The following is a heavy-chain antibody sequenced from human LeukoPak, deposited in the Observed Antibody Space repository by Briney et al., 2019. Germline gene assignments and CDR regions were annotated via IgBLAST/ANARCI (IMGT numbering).Heavy chain of an antibody. V-gene: IGHV4-39*07. CDR3: ARDPAAANMEGVFLDY. D-gene: IGHD6-13*01. CDR1: GDSMISNSFY. Sequence: SETLSLTCSVSGDSMISNSFYWVWIRQPPGKGLEWIGQIYHSGSTIYNPSLKSRVSMSVDKSRNQFSLNLTSVTAADTAVYYCARDPAAANMEGVFLDYWGQGTLVTVSS. CDR2: IYHSGST. J-gene: IGHJ4*02.